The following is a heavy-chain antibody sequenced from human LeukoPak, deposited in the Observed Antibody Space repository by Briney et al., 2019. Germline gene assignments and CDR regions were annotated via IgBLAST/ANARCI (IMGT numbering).Heavy chain of an antibody. D-gene: IGHD3-22*01. Sequence: GASVKVSCKVSGYSLTELSMHWVRQILGIGLEWMGAFDPGDAETIYAQRFQGRVTLTEDTSTDTAYMELTSLRPEDTAVYFCATFVPDSDSSDFYIRAFHIWSRGTMVTVPS. CDR1: GYSLTELS. V-gene: IGHV1-24*01. CDR2: FDPGDAET. CDR3: ATFVPDSDSSDFYIRAFHI. J-gene: IGHJ3*02.